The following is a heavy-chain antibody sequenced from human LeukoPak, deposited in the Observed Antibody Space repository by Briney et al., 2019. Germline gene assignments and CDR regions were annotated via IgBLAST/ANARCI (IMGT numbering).Heavy chain of an antibody. CDR1: GFTFSSYG. J-gene: IGHJ4*02. CDR2: IWYDGSNK. V-gene: IGHV3-33*08. Sequence: PGRSLRLSCAASGFTFSSYGMHWVRQAPGKGLEWVAVIWYDGSNKYYADSVKGRFTISRDNSKNTLYLQMNSLRAEDTAVYYCARDSSGWYLIDYWGQGTLVTVSS. CDR3: ARDSSGWYLIDY. D-gene: IGHD6-19*01.